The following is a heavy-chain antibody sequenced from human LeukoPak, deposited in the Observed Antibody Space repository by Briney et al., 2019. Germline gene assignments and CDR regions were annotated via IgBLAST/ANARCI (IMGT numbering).Heavy chain of an antibody. V-gene: IGHV4-34*01. Sequence: SETLSLTCAVYGVSFSGYYWSWIRQPPGKGLEWIGEINHSGSTNYNPSLKSRVTISVDTSKNQFSLKLSSVTAADTAVYYCARDSSGYYGGFDYWGQGTLVTVSS. J-gene: IGHJ4*02. CDR3: ARDSSGYYGGFDY. CDR1: GVSFSGYY. CDR2: INHSGST. D-gene: IGHD3-22*01.